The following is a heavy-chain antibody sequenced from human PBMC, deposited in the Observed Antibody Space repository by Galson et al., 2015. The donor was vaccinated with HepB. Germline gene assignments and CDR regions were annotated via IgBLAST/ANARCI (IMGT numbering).Heavy chain of an antibody. CDR2: ISYDGSNK. Sequence: SLRLSCAASGFTFSSYGMHWVRQAPGKGLEWVAVISYDGSNKYYADSVKGQFTISRDNSKNTLYLQMNSLRAEDTAVYYCAKEHYDILTGPFDYWGQGTLVTVSS. CDR1: GFTFSSYG. V-gene: IGHV3-30*18. J-gene: IGHJ4*02. CDR3: AKEHYDILTGPFDY. D-gene: IGHD3-9*01.